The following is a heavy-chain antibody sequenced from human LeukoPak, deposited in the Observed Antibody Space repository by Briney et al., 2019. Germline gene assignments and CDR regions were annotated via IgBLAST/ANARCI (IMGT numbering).Heavy chain of an antibody. CDR1: GGSISSGGSY. CDR2: IYSSGST. Sequence: SQTLSLTCTVSGGSISSGGSYWSWIRQHPGKGLEWIGYIYSSGSTYYNPSLKSRVTISVDTSEDQFSLKLSSVTAADTAVYYCARGGTGYYYFDYWGQGTLITVSS. J-gene: IGHJ4*02. CDR3: ARGGTGYYYFDY. V-gene: IGHV4-31*03. D-gene: IGHD3-9*01.